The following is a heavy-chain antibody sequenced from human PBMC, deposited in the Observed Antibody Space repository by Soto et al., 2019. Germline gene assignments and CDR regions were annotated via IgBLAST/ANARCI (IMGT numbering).Heavy chain of an antibody. Sequence: PSETLSLTCIVSGGSLRSGDYYWSWLRQHTGKGLEWIGYITYSGSTYYNPSLKSRVTISIDTSNNQFSLKLNSVTAADTAVYYCAREDWADKARFDTWGQGTLVTVSS. D-gene: IGHD2-21*01. CDR1: GGSLRSGDYY. CDR2: ITYSGST. CDR3: AREDWADKARFDT. J-gene: IGHJ5*02. V-gene: IGHV4-31*03.